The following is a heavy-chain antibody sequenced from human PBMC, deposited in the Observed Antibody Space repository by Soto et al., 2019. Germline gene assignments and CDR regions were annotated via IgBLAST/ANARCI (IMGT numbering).Heavy chain of an antibody. V-gene: IGHV1-3*01. CDR2: INAGNGNT. Sequence: ASVKVSCKASGYTFTGYAMHWVRQAPGQRLEWMGWINAGNGNTKYSQKFQGRVTITRDTSASTAYMELSSLRSEDTAVYYCARAVAVAADFDYWGQRTPVTVSS. CDR1: GYTFTGYA. CDR3: ARAVAVAADFDY. D-gene: IGHD6-19*01. J-gene: IGHJ4*02.